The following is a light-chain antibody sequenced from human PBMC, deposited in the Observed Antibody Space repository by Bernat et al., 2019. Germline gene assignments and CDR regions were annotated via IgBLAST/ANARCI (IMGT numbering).Light chain of an antibody. CDR3: AAWDDRLSAFV. J-gene: IGLJ1*01. CDR1: TSNIKYNH. Sequence: QSVLTQPPSASGTLGQRVTISCSGSTSNIKYNHVYWYPQFPGTAPTLLIYDYHQRPSGVPDRFSDSKSGTSASLAIGGLRSEDEADYYCAAWDDRLSAFVFGSGTKVTVL. CDR2: DYH. V-gene: IGLV1-47*02.